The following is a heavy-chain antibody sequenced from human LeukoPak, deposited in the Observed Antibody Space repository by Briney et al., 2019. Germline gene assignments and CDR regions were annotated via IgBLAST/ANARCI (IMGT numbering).Heavy chain of an antibody. CDR3: ARDGYSGSPPDFDY. D-gene: IGHD5-12*01. Sequence: GGSLRLSCAASGFTFSSYSMNWVRQAPGKGLEWVSSISSSSSYIYYADSVKGRFTISRDNAKNSPYLQMNSLRAEDTAVYYCARDGYSGSPPDFDYWGQGTLVTVSS. J-gene: IGHJ4*02. CDR2: ISSSSSYI. CDR1: GFTFSSYS. V-gene: IGHV3-21*01.